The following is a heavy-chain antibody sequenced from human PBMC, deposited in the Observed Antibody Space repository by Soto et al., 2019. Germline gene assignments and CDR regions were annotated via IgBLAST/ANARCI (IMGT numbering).Heavy chain of an antibody. J-gene: IGHJ6*03. CDR1: GFTFSSYA. CDR2: ISGSGGST. V-gene: IGHV3-23*01. CDR3: AKDLGPQDYYYYMDV. Sequence: GGSLRLSCAASGFTFSSYAMSWVRQAPGKGLEWVSAISGSGGSTYYADSVKGRFTISRDNSKNTLYLQMNSLRAEDTAVYYCAKDLGPQDYYYYMDVWGKGTTVTVSS.